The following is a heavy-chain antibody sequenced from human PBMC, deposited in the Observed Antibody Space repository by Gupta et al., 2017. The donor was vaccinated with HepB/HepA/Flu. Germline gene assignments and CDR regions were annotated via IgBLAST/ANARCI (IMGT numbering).Heavy chain of an antibody. D-gene: IGHD3-3*02. J-gene: IGHJ4*02. CDR2: INDIGST. Sequence: QVHRRQWGAGRLKPSETLSLTRAVYVGPFSGASWPGLRQPPGKGLEWIGEINDIGSTNYNPSLKSRVTISIETSKNQFSLKLTYVTAADTAVYYCAREGPLASSVPLDYWGQGTLVIVSS. CDR1: VGPFSGAS. CDR3: AREGPLASSVPLDY. V-gene: IGHV4-34*02.